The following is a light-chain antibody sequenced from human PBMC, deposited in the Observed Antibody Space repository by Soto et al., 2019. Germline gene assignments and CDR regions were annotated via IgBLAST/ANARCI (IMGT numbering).Light chain of an antibody. V-gene: IGKV1-12*01. J-gene: IGKJ1*01. CDR2: GAS. CDR1: QDIAGY. CDR3: EHPHSFPGT. Sequence: DSKMIQSATTLDTGGGRSINKNSRASQDIAGYLAWYQHKPGRTPELLIHGASRLQSGVPARFSVSGSGTEFTLSMSSRHPGDFATHFCEHPHSFPGTVGQGTKVDIK.